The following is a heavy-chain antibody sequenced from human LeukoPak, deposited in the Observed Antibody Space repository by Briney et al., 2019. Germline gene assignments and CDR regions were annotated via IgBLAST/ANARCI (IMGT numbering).Heavy chain of an antibody. CDR3: ARQNTPHGNFDY. J-gene: IGHJ4*02. Sequence: GGSLRLSCAASGFTLTNYAMHWVRQPPGEGLEWVSALGTAGDTFYPGSVKGRFSISRDNAKKSLFLQMNSLRVEDTAIYYCARQNTPHGNFDYWGQGTLATVSS. CDR1: GFTLTNYA. V-gene: IGHV3-13*01. D-gene: IGHD5-24*01. CDR2: LGTAGDT.